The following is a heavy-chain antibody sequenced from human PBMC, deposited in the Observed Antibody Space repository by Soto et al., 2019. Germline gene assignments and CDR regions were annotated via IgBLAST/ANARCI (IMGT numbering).Heavy chain of an antibody. D-gene: IGHD3-3*01. CDR1: GFTFSSYW. J-gene: IGHJ6*02. Sequence: PGGSLRLSCAASGFTFSSYWMHWVRQAPGKGLVWVSRINSDGSSTSYADSVKGRFTISRDNAKNTLYLQMNSLRAEDTAVYYCATLKTSITIFGVVQYYGMDVWGQGTKVTVSS. V-gene: IGHV3-74*01. CDR2: INSDGSST. CDR3: ATLKTSITIFGVVQYYGMDV.